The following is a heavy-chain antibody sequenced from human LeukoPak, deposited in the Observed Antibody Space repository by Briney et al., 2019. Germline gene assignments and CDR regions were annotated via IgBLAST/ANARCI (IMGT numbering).Heavy chain of an antibody. D-gene: IGHD1-26*01. V-gene: IGHV3-23*01. CDR1: GFTVSSNY. Sequence: GGSLRLSCAASGFTVSSNYMSWVRQAPGKGLEWVSAISGSGGSTYYADSVKGRFTISRDNSKNTLYLQMNSLRAEDTAVYYCAKDKGWGYSTYDYYGMDVWGQGTTVTVS. CDR3: AKDKGWGYSTYDYYGMDV. CDR2: ISGSGGST. J-gene: IGHJ6*02.